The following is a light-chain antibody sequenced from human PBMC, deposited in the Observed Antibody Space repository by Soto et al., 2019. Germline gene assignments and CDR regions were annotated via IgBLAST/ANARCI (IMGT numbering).Light chain of an antibody. Sequence: DIQMTQSPSTLSASVGDRVAITCRASQSVNNLLAWYQQKPGKAPKLLIYKASSLESGVPSRFSGNGSGTEFTLTISSLQPDDFATYYCQQYSTFSPFGGGTKVEI. CDR3: QQYSTFSP. J-gene: IGKJ4*02. CDR2: KAS. CDR1: QSVNNL. V-gene: IGKV1-5*03.